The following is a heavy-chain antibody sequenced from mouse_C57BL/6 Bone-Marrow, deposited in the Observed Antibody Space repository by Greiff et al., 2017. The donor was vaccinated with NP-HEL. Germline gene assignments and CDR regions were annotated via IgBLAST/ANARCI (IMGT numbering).Heavy chain of an antibody. V-gene: IGHV5-16*01. CDR1: GFTFSDYY. Sequence: EVQLQESEGGLVQPGSSMKLSCTASGFTFSDYYMAWVRQVPEKGLEWVANINYDGSSTYYLDSLKSRFIISRDNAKNILYLQMSSLKSEDTATYYCARGGDYYDYPAWFAYWGQGTLVTVSA. CDR2: INYDGSST. CDR3: ARGGDYYDYPAWFAY. J-gene: IGHJ3*01. D-gene: IGHD2-4*01.